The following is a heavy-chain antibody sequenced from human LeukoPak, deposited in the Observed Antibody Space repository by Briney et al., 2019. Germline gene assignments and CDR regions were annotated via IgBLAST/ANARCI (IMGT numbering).Heavy chain of an antibody. D-gene: IGHD1-26*01. CDR1: GFTFSIYA. CDR2: ITSNGDTT. CDR3: ARSQSGSSFDY. V-gene: IGHV3-64D*06. J-gene: IGHJ4*02. Sequence: TGGSLRLSCSASGFTFSIYAMHWVSQAPGKGLEYVSSITSNGDTTYYADSVKGRFTISRDNSKNTLYLQMSSLRAEDTAVYYCARSQSGSSFDYWGQGTLVTVSS.